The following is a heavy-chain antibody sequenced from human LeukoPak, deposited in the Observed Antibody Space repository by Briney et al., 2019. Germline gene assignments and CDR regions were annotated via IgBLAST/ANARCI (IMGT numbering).Heavy chain of an antibody. CDR2: IYHSGTT. D-gene: IGHD3-9*01. J-gene: IGHJ4*02. V-gene: IGHV4-4*02. Sequence: SGTLSLTCAVSGGSISSGHWWSWVRQSPGKGLEWIGEIYHSGTTNYNPSLKSRVTISVDTSKNQFSLKLSSVTAADTAVYYCARAQYYDILTGYYSFIFDYWGQGTLVTVSS. CDR3: ARAQYYDILTGYYSFIFDY. CDR1: GGSISSGHW.